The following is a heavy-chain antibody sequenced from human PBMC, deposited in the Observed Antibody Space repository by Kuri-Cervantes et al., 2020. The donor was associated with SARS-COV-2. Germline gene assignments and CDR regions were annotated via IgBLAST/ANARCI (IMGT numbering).Heavy chain of an antibody. Sequence: GESLKISCAASGFTFSSYWMHWVRQAPGKGLVWVSRINSDGSSTSYADSVKGRFTISRDNAKNTLYLQMNSLRAEDTAVYYCARGTSETWYGLDVWGQGTTVTVSS. CDR1: GFTFSSYW. V-gene: IGHV3-74*01. CDR2: INSDGSST. CDR3: ARGTSETWYGLDV. D-gene: IGHD1-1*01. J-gene: IGHJ6*02.